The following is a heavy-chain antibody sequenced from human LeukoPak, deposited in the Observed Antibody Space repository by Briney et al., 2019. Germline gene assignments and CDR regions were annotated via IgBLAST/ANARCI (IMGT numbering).Heavy chain of an antibody. J-gene: IGHJ5*02. CDR3: ARGANYDFWSGYDNWFDP. D-gene: IGHD3-3*01. CDR2: ISGSGGST. Sequence: GGSLRLSCAASGFTFSSYAMSWVRQAPGKGLEWVSAISGSGGSTYYADSVKGRFTISRDNSKNTLYLQMNSLRAEDTAVYYCARGANYDFWSGYDNWFDPWGQGTLVTVSS. V-gene: IGHV3-23*01. CDR1: GFTFSSYA.